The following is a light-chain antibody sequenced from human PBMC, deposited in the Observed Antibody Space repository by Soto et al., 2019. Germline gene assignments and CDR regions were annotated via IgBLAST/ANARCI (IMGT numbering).Light chain of an antibody. CDR2: RDS. V-gene: IGLV3-9*01. J-gene: IGLJ2*01. CDR3: QVWDSSTVV. Sequence: SYELTQPLSVSVALGQTARITCGGNIIGSKNVHWYQQRPGQAPVLVNYRDSNRPSGIPERFSGSNSGNSATLTISRAQGGDEADYYCQVWDSSTVVFGGGTKLTVL. CDR1: IIGSKN.